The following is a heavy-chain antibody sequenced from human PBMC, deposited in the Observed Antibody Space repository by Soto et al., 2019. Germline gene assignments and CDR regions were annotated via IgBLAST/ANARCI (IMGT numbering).Heavy chain of an antibody. CDR1: GFSFGVSGVG. J-gene: IGHJ4*02. CDR3: ARAYTYDFDH. CDR2: VFWNDDK. D-gene: IGHD2-21*01. Sequence: QITLKESGPTLVKPTQTLTLTCTFSGFSFGVSGVGVGWIRQPPGRALEWLGLVFWNDDKRYSPSLESRLTLTQDTSNNQVVLTVTNLDPGDTGTYYCARAYTYDFDHWGQGTLVTVYS. V-gene: IGHV2-5*01.